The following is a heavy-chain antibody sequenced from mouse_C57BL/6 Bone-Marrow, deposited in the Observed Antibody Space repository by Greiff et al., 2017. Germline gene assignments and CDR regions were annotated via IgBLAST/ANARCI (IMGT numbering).Heavy chain of an antibody. CDR3: ARGDDYGPFDY. CDR1: GYTFTNYW. J-gene: IGHJ2*01. D-gene: IGHD2-4*01. V-gene: IGHV1-63*01. CDR2: IYPGGGYT. Sequence: QVQLQQSGAELVRPGTSVKMSCKASGYTFTNYWIGWAKQRPGHGLEWIGDIYPGGGYTNYNEKFKGKATLTADKSSSTAYMQFNSLTSEDSAIYYCARGDDYGPFDYWGQGTTLTVSS.